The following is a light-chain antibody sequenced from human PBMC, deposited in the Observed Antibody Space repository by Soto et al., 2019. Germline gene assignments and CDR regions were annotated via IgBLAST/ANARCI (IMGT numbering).Light chain of an antibody. CDR1: QSVSNNY. CDR2: DAS. Sequence: EIVLTQSPGTLSLSAGERATRSCRASQSVSNNYLAWYQQKPGQAPRLLIYDASNRATGIPARFSGSGSGTDFTLTISSLEPEDFAVYYCQQRSNWPTFGQGTKVDIK. CDR3: QQRSNWPT. V-gene: IGKV3-11*01. J-gene: IGKJ1*01.